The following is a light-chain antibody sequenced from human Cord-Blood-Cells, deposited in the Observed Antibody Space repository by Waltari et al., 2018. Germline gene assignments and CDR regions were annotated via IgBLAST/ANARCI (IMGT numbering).Light chain of an antibody. J-gene: IGLJ3*02. CDR2: GKN. CDR1: SLRSYY. CDR3: NSRDSSGNHWV. Sequence: SSELTQDPAVSVALGQTVRITCKGDSLRSYYASRYQQKPGQAPVLVIYGKNNRPSGIPDRFSGSSSGNTASLTITGARAEDEADYYGNSRDSSGNHWVFGGGTKLTVL. V-gene: IGLV3-19*01.